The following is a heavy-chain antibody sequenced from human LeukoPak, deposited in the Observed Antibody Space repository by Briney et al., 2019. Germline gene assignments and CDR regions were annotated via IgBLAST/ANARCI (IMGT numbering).Heavy chain of an antibody. CDR2: VSDDGSIT. V-gene: IGHV3-30*18. Sequence: GGSLRLSCAASGFTFSSYGMHWVRQAPGKGLEWVAVVSDDGSITYYADSVKGRFTISRDNSKNTLYLQMNSLRAEDTAVYYCAKGTRSSGWYVDFDYWGQGTLVTVSS. J-gene: IGHJ4*02. D-gene: IGHD6-19*01. CDR3: AKGTRSSGWYVDFDY. CDR1: GFTFSSYG.